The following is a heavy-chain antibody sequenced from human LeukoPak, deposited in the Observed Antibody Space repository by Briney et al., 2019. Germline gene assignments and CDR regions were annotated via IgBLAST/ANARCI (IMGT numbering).Heavy chain of an antibody. D-gene: IGHD3-10*01. CDR2: IIPIFGTA. V-gene: IGHV1-69*05. J-gene: IGHJ6*02. Sequence: GASVKVSCKASGGTFSSYAISWVRQAPGQGLEWMGGIIPIFGTANYAQKFQGRVTLTRDTSTSTVYMELSSLRSEDTAVYYCARDIGFGELYYYYGLDVWGQGTTVTVSS. CDR3: ARDIGFGELYYYYGLDV. CDR1: GGTFSSYA.